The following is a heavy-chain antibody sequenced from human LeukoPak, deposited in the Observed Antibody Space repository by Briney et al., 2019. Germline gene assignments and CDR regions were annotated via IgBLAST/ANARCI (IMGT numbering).Heavy chain of an antibody. Sequence: SETLSLTCTVSGGSISSYYWSWIRQPPGKGLEWIGYIYYSGSTYYNPSLKSRVTVSVDTSNNQFSLRLNSVTAADTAVYYCARDRTHNFYYYGMDVWGQGTTVTVSS. CDR2: IYYSGST. J-gene: IGHJ6*02. D-gene: IGHD1-1*01. CDR1: GGSISSYY. V-gene: IGHV4-59*12. CDR3: ARDRTHNFYYYGMDV.